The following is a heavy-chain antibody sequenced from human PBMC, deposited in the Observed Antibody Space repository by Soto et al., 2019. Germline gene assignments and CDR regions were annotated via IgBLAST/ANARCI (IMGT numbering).Heavy chain of an antibody. V-gene: IGHV1-58*01. CDR1: GFTFTSSA. CDR2: IVVGSGNT. Sequence: QMQLVQSGPEVKKPGTSVKVSCKASGFTFTSSAVQWVRQAREQRLEWIGWIVVGSGNTNYAQKFQERVTITRDMSTSTAYMELSSLRSEDTAVYYCAALSYDSSGYPSFFDYWGQGTLVTVSS. J-gene: IGHJ4*02. CDR3: AALSYDSSGYPSFFDY. D-gene: IGHD3-22*01.